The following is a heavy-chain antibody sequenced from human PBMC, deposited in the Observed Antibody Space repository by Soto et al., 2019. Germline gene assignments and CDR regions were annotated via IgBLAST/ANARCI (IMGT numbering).Heavy chain of an antibody. CDR3: ATLTVTRPTWFDP. Sequence: EVHLVESGGGLVQPGGSLRLSCAASGFMFSSYWMHWVRQAPGNGLEWVANVKFDGSEQYYVDSVKGRFTISRDNAKSSVYLQMDSLRVEDTAVYYCATLTVTRPTWFDPWGQGTLVTVSS. D-gene: IGHD4-17*01. J-gene: IGHJ5*02. CDR2: VKFDGSEQ. CDR1: GFMFSSYW. V-gene: IGHV3-7*01.